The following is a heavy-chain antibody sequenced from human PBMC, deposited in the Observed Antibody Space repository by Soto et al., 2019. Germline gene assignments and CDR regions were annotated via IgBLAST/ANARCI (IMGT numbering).Heavy chain of an antibody. D-gene: IGHD6-19*01. CDR3: AKDRKSGSGWYWDY. J-gene: IGHJ4*02. CDR2: ISASGGTT. CDR1: GFTFSDYA. V-gene: IGHV3-23*01. Sequence: EVQLLESGGGLVQPGGSLRLSCAASGFTFSDYAMSWVRLAPGKGLEWVSAISASGGTTYYADSVRGRFTISRDNSKNTLYLQMNSLRAEDTVVYYCAKDRKSGSGWYWDYWGQGTLVTVSS.